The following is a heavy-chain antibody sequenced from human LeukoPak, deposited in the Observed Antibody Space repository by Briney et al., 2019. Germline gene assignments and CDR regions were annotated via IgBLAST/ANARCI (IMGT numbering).Heavy chain of an antibody. Sequence: SETLSLTCTVSGGSITSYYWSLIRQPAGKGLEGIRRIYTSGSTNYNPSLKSRVTMSVDTSKNQFSLKLSSVTAADTAVYYCARDDPGDSIDYWGQGTLVTVSS. D-gene: IGHD4-17*01. CDR2: IYTSGST. CDR1: GGSITSYY. V-gene: IGHV4-4*07. CDR3: ARDDPGDSIDY. J-gene: IGHJ4*02.